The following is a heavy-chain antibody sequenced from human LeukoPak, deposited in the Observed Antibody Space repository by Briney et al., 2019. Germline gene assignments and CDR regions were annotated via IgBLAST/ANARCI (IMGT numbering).Heavy chain of an antibody. D-gene: IGHD4-17*01. J-gene: IGHJ3*02. CDR3: ARDGEYSDDAFDI. CDR1: GASIRSYS. CDR2: IHTSAST. Sequence: PSETLSLTCSVSGASIRSYSWSWLRQPAGKGMGWIGRIHTSASTEYNPSLRSRVTMSVDTSKNQFSLKLNSVTAADTAVYCCARDGEYSDDAFDIWGQGTLVTVSS. V-gene: IGHV4-4*07.